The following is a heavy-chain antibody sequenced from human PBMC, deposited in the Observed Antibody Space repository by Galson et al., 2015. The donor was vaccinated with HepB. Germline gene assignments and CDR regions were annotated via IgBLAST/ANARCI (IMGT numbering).Heavy chain of an antibody. V-gene: IGHV3-30*04. CDR2: ISKTRSP. CDR3: ARDRDCLKSVYNMLPY. D-gene: IGHD3-3*01. Sequence: SLRLSCAASGFTFSNCALHWVRQAPGKGLEWLTLISKTRSPHYAESIRGRFFVARDDSRNTLYLQMNNVRLDETAVYYCARDRDCLKSVYNMLPYWGQGTLVTVSS. J-gene: IGHJ4*02. CDR1: GFTFSNCA.